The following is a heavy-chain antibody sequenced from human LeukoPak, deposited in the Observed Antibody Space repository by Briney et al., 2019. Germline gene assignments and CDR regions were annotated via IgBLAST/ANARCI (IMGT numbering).Heavy chain of an antibody. Sequence: SETLSLTCTVSGGSISSYYWNWIRQPPGKGLEWIGYISYSGTTNNNPSLKSRVTISVDTSKKQFSLKLTSATAADTAVYYCARGDDYKSTLFDYWGQGTLVTVSS. CDR1: GGSISSYY. D-gene: IGHD5-12*01. J-gene: IGHJ4*02. CDR2: ISYSGTT. CDR3: ARGDDYKSTLFDY. V-gene: IGHV4-59*01.